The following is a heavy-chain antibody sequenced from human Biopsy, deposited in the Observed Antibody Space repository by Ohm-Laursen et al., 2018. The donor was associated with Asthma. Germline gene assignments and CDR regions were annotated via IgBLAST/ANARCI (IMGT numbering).Heavy chain of an antibody. CDR1: GFSLRTPGVG. CDR3: ALSQDSGFDDHSPSWFDP. D-gene: IGHD3-9*01. V-gene: IGHV2-5*02. Sequence: PTQTLTLTCSFSGFSLRTPGVGVGWIRQSPGTALEWLALIYWDDYNLFRPSLKRRLTITKDPSKNQVVLTMTKMDPVDSGTYYYALSQDSGFDDHSPSWFDPWGQGTLVTVSS. J-gene: IGHJ5*02. CDR2: IYWDDYN.